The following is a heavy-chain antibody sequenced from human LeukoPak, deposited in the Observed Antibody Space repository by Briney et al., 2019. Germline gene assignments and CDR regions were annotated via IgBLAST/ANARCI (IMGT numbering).Heavy chain of an antibody. V-gene: IGHV3-64D*09. CDR2: ISSNCGST. J-gene: IGHJ4*02. D-gene: IGHD6-6*01. CDR3: LRGVAARPGGFDF. CDR1: GFTFNSYA. Sequence: GGSLRFSYSASGFTFNSYAMHWVRQAPGKGLEYVFAISSNCGSTYCTDSVKGIFTISRDNSKNTLYLQMSRQRAENDSVYYCLRGVAARPGGFDFWGQGTLVTVPS.